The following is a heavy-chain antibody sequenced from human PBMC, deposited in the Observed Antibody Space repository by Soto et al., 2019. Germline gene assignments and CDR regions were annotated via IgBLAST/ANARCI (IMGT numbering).Heavy chain of an antibody. V-gene: IGHV1-3*01. CDR1: GYTFTSYA. Sequence: ASVKVSCKASGYTFTSYAMHWVRQAPGQRLEWMGWVNAGNGNTKYSQKFQGRVTITRDTSASTAYMELSSLRSEDTAVYYCARAPDDCSSTSCRYYYYYGMDVWGQGTTVTVSS. CDR3: ARAPDDCSSTSCRYYYYYGMDV. D-gene: IGHD2-2*01. CDR2: VNAGNGNT. J-gene: IGHJ6*02.